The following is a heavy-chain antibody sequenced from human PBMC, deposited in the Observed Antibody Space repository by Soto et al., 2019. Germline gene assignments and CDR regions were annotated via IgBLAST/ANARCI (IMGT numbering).Heavy chain of an antibody. CDR2: IYYSGST. D-gene: IGHD3-9*01. V-gene: IGHV4-39*01. CDR1: GGSISSSSYY. Sequence: QLQLQESGPGLVKPSETLSLTCTVSGGSISSSSYYWGWIRQPPGKGLEWIGSIYYSGSTYYNPSLTSRVTISVDTSKNQFPLTLSPVTAADTAVYYCARGNYDILPGYYSGSFDYWGQGTLVTVSS. J-gene: IGHJ4*02. CDR3: ARGNYDILPGYYSGSFDY.